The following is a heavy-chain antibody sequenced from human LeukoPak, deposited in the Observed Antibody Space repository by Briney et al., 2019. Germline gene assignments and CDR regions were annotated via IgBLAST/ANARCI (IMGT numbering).Heavy chain of an antibody. CDR2: IYSGGST. J-gene: IGHJ4*02. CDR1: GFTVSSNY. Sequence: PGGSLRLSCAASGFTVSSNYMSWVRQAPGKGLEWVSVIYSGGSTYYADSVKGRFTISRDNSKNTLYLQMNSLRAEDTAVYYCAITTVTTYGFDYWGQGTLVTVSS. CDR3: AITTVTTYGFDY. D-gene: IGHD4-17*01. V-gene: IGHV3-53*01.